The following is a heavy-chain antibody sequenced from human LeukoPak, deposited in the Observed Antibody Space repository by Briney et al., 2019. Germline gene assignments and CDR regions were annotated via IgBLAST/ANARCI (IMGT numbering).Heavy chain of an antibody. Sequence: SETLSLTCTVSGGSISSYYWSWIRQPPGKGLEWIGYIYYSGSTNCNPSLKSRVTISVDTSKNQFSLKLSSVTAADTAVYYCARQTFGVLYFDSWGQGTLAIVSS. V-gene: IGHV4-59*08. CDR3: ARQTFGVLYFDS. CDR1: GGSISSYY. J-gene: IGHJ4*02. CDR2: IYYSGST. D-gene: IGHD3-10*01.